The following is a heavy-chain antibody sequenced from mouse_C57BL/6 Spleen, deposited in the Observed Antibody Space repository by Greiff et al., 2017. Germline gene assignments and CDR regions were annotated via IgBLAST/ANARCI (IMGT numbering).Heavy chain of an antibody. CDR2: IDPSDSYT. CDR3: ASAMGYDPGFDY. D-gene: IGHD1-1*02. V-gene: IGHV1-69*01. J-gene: IGHJ2*01. CDR1: GYTFTSYW. Sequence: QVQLQQPGAELVMPGASVKLSCKASGYTFTSYWMHWVKQRPGQGLEWIGEIDPSDSYTNYNQKFKGKSTLTVDKSSSTAYMQLSSLTSEDSAVCYCASAMGYDPGFDYGGQGTTLTVSS.